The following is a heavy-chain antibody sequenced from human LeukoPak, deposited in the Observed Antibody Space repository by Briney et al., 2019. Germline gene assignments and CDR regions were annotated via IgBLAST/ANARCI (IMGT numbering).Heavy chain of an antibody. CDR3: AKARPITMIVVASFDY. V-gene: IGHV3-23*01. Sequence: GGSLRLSCAASGFTFSSYAMSWARQAPGKGLEWVSAISGSGGSTYYADSVKGRFTISRDNSKNTLYLQMNSLRAEDTAVYYCAKARPITMIVVASFDYWGQGTLVTVSS. D-gene: IGHD3-22*01. CDR1: GFTFSSYA. J-gene: IGHJ4*02. CDR2: ISGSGGST.